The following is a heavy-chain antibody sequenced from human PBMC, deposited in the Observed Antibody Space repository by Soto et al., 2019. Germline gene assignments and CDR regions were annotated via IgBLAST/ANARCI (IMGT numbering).Heavy chain of an antibody. CDR3: ARPLFGWGIWFDP. V-gene: IGHV4-59*01. J-gene: IGHJ5*02. CDR1: GGSISSYY. D-gene: IGHD3-10*02. Sequence: QVQLQESGPGLVKPSETLSLTCTVSGGSISSYYWSWIRQPPGKGLEWIGYIYYSGSTNYNPSLKSRVTISVDTSKNQFSLKLSSVTAADPAVYYCARPLFGWGIWFDPWGQGTLVTVSS. CDR2: IYYSGST.